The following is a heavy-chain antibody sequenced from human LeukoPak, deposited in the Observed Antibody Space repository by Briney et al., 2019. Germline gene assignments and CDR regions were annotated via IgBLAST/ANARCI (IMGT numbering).Heavy chain of an antibody. CDR2: IYYSGST. CDR3: ARIGYQLPAYWYFDL. J-gene: IGHJ2*01. D-gene: IGHD2-2*01. V-gene: IGHV4-59*01. Sequence: PSETLSLTCTVSGGSISSYYWSWIRQPPGKGLEWIGYIYYSGSTNYNPSLKSRVTISVDTSKNQFSLKLSSVTAADTAVYYCARIGYQLPAYWYFDLWGRGTLVAVSS. CDR1: GGSISSYY.